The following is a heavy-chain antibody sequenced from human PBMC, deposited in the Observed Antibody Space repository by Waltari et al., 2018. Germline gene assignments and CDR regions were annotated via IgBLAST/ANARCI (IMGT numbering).Heavy chain of an antibody. CDR1: GYSISSGSH. D-gene: IGHD5-12*01. CDR3: AREKYSGYSGYYYMDV. V-gene: IGHV4-38-2*02. CDR2: IYHSGST. Sequence: QVQLQESGPGLVKPSATLSLTCTVSGYSISSGSHWGWIRQPPGKGLEWIGSIYHSGSTYYNPSLKSRVTISVDTSKNQFSLKLSSVTAADTAVYYCAREKYSGYSGYYYMDVWGKGTTVTVSS. J-gene: IGHJ6*03.